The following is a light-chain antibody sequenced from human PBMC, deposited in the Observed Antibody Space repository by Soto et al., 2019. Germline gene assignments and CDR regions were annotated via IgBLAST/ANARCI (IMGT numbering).Light chain of an antibody. CDR2: DAS. Sequence: DIQMTQSPSSLSASVGNRVTITCHAIQDIATYLNWYQQKPGKAPNLLIYDASNLETGVPSRFSGGGSGTHFTFTISNLQPEDIATYYCQQYDNLPLTWTFGQGTKVDI. CDR1: QDIATY. J-gene: IGKJ1*01. V-gene: IGKV1-33*01. CDR3: QQYDNLPLTWT.